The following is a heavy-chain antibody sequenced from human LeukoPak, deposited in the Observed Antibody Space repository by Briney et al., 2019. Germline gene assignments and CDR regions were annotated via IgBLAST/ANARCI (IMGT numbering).Heavy chain of an antibody. J-gene: IGHJ5*02. CDR2: IYYSGST. CDR3: ARDNQICMT. CDR1: GGSISSYY. Sequence: PSETLSLTCTVSGGSISSYYWSWIRQPPGKGLEWIGYIYYSGSTNYNPSLKSRVTISVDTSKNQFSLKLSSVTAADTAVYYCARDNQICMTWGQGTLVTVSS. V-gene: IGHV4-59*01. D-gene: IGHD2-8*01.